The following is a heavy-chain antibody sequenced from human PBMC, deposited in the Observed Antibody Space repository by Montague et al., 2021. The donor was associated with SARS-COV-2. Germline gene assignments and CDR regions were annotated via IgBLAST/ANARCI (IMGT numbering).Heavy chain of an antibody. J-gene: IGHJ5*02. D-gene: IGHD3-10*01. V-gene: IGHV2-5*02. CDR1: GISLSTSGVG. Sequence: PALVKPTQTLTLTCTCSGISLSTSGVGVAWIRQPPGKALEWLALIYWDDDERYSPSMRSRLTITKDTSENQVVLRITNMDPMDTATYYCAPLGFDSRSYYTPHNWFDPWGQGILVTVSS. CDR2: IYWDDDE. CDR3: APLGFDSRSYYTPHNWFDP.